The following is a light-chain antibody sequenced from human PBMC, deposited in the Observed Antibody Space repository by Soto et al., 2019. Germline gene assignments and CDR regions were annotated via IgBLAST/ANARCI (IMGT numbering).Light chain of an antibody. V-gene: IGKV3-15*01. Sequence: EIGMTQSPATLSVSPGQRPTVSCWASQSVSSNLAWYQQKPGQAPRLLIYGASTRATGIPARFSGSGAGTEFTLTISRLQSEDFAVYYCQQYNKWPQITFGQGTRLEIK. CDR1: QSVSSN. CDR2: GAS. CDR3: QQYNKWPQIT. J-gene: IGKJ5*01.